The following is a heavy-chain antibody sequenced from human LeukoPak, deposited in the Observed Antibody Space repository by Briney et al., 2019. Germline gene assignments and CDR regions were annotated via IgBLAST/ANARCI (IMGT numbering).Heavy chain of an antibody. J-gene: IGHJ4*02. CDR3: ARVKSSGWGIGFAY. V-gene: IGHV4-59*01. D-gene: IGHD6-19*01. Sequence: PSETLSLTCTVSGGSISSYYWSWIRQPPGKGLEWIGNIYYSGSTNYNPSLKSRVTISVDTSKNQFSLKLSSVTAADTAVYYCARVKSSGWGIGFAYWGQGTLVTVSS. CDR2: IYYSGST. CDR1: GGSISSYY.